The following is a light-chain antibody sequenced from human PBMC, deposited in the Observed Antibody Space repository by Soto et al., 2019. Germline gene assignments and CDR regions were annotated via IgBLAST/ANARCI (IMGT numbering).Light chain of an antibody. CDR2: GAS. CDR1: QSVSSN. J-gene: IGKJ1*01. V-gene: IGKV3-15*01. Sequence: EIVMTQSPATLSVSPGERATLSCRASQSVSSNLAWYQQKPGQAPRLLIYGASTRATGIPARFSGSGSGTEFPLTISRLQSEDFAVYYCQQYNNWPPWTVGQGTKVEIK. CDR3: QQYNNWPPWT.